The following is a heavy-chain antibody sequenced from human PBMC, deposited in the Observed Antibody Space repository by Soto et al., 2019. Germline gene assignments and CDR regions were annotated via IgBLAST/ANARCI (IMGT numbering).Heavy chain of an antibody. J-gene: IGHJ6*02. CDR3: AKNPENYYYGMDV. CDR2: IIPIFGTA. Sequence: QVQLVQSGAEVKKPGSSVKVSCKASVGTFSSYAISWVRQAPGQGLEWMGGIIPIFGTADYAQKFQGRVTITADESTSTAYVELSSLRAEDTAVYYCAKNPENYYYGMDVWGPGTTVTVSS. V-gene: IGHV1-69*12. CDR1: VGTFSSYA.